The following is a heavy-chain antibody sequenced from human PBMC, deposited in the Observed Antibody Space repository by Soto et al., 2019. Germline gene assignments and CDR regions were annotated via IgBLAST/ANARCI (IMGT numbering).Heavy chain of an antibody. J-gene: IGHJ4*02. Sequence: ASVKVSCKASGYTFTSYAMHWLRQAPGQRLEWMGWINAGNGNTKYSQKFQGRVTITRDTSASTAYMELSRLSSEDTAVYYCARSIYFDWLLYPLDYWGQGTLVTVPS. CDR2: INAGNGNT. CDR1: GYTFTSYA. CDR3: ARSIYFDWLLYPLDY. D-gene: IGHD3-9*01. V-gene: IGHV1-3*01.